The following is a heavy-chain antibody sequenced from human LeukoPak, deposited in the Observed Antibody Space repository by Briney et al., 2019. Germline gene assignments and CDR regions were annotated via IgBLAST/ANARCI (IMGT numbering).Heavy chain of an antibody. D-gene: IGHD1-14*01. CDR3: SRDLNGRNDF. J-gene: IGHJ4*02. V-gene: IGHV3-74*01. CDR1: GFTFSRNW. CDR2: INPDGSRT. Sequence: GGSLTLSCPPSGFTFSRNWMDWVRQGRGKGLVWVSRINPDGSRTDYAESVKGRFTISRDNAKNTLSLEMNSLGDEDTAVYYCSRDLNGRNDFWGQGTLVTASS.